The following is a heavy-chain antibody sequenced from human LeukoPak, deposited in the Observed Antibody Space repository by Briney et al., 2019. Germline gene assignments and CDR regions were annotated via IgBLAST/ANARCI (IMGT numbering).Heavy chain of an antibody. CDR2: INPNSGGT. CDR1: GYTFTSYD. CDR3: ARDPILYTSSWYKEYYYYYYMDV. V-gene: IGHV1-2*02. Sequence: GASVTVSFTASGYTFTSYDINWVRQATGQGLEWMGWINPNSGGTNYAQKFQGRVTMTSDTSISTAYMELSRLRSDDTAVYYCARDPILYTSSWYKEYYYYYYMDVWGKGTTVTVSS. D-gene: IGHD6-13*01. J-gene: IGHJ6*03.